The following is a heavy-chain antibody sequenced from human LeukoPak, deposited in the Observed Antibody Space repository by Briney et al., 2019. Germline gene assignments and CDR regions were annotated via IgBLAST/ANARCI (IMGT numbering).Heavy chain of an antibody. CDR2: IYSGGST. CDR3: ARGRYTGYEYDY. CDR1: GFTVSTNY. V-gene: IGHV3-53*01. Sequence: GGSLRLSCAASGFTVSTNYMSWVRQAPGKGLEWVSIIYSGGSTSYADSVKGRFTISRDISKNTLFLQMSSLRAEDTAVYYCARGRYTGYEYDYWGQGTLVAVSS. D-gene: IGHD5-12*01. J-gene: IGHJ4*02.